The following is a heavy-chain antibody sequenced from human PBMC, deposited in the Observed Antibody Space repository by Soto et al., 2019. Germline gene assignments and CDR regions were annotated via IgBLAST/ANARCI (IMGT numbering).Heavy chain of an antibody. CDR2: IYYSGST. CDR1: GGSISSGDYY. J-gene: IGHJ4*02. D-gene: IGHD3-22*01. V-gene: IGHV4-30-4*01. CDR3: ARMYYYDSSEIDY. Sequence: PSETLSLTCTVSGGSISSGDYYWSWIRQPPGKGLEWIGYIYYSGSTYYNPSLKSRVTISVDTSKNQFSLKLSSVTAADTAVYYCARMYYYDSSEIDYWGQGTLVTVYS.